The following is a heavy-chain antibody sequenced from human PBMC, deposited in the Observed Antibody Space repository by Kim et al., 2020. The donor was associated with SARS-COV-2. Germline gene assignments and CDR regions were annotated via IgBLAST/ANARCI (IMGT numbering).Heavy chain of an antibody. CDR1: GFIFNNYG. Sequence: GGSLRLSCGASGFIFNNYGMHWVRQAPGKGLEWVAVIWRDGSNAFYADSVKGRFTISRDNSKNTLFLQMNNLRVEDTGRYYCVKEERAMAGTHFDNWGQGSLVTVSS. CDR3: VKEERAMAGTHFDN. CDR2: IWRDGSNA. J-gene: IGHJ4*02. V-gene: IGHV3-33*06. D-gene: IGHD6-19*01.